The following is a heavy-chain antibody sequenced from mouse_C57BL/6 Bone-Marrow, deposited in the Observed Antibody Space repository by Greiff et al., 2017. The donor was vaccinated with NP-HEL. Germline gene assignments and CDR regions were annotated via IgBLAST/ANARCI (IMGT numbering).Heavy chain of an antibody. V-gene: IGHV10-1*01. CDR2: IRSKSNNYAT. J-gene: IGHJ1*03. Sequence: EVMLVESGGGLVQPKGSLKLSCAASGFSFNTYAMNWVRQAPGKGLEWVARIRSKSNNYATYYADSVKDRFTISRDDSESMLYLQMNNLKTDDTAMDYCVRPPRGDWYFDVWGTGTTVTVSS. CDR1: GFSFNTYA. CDR3: VRPPRGDWYFDV.